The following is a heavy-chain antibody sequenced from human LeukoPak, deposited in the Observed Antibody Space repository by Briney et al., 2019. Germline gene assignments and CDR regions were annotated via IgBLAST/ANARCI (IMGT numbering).Heavy chain of an antibody. CDR1: GASISSGGYS. J-gene: IGHJ6*02. V-gene: IGHV4-61*09. Sequence: SETLSLTCTVSGASISSGGYSWTWIRQPAGKGLESIGHIYSSGSSNYNPSLKSRATISVDTSKNQFSLKLSSVTAADTAVYYCARFFGPAAIRLRYYGMDVWGQGTTVTVSS. D-gene: IGHD2-2*01. CDR2: IYSSGSS. CDR3: ARFFGPAAIRLRYYGMDV.